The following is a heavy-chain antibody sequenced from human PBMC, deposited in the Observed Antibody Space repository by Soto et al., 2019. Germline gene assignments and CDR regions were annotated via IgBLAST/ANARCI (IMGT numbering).Heavy chain of an antibody. J-gene: IGHJ4*02. V-gene: IGHV1-46*01. Sequence: ASVKVSCKASGYTFTSYYMHWVRQAPGQGLEWMGIIIPILGSASYAQKFQGRVTITADKSTSTAYMELSSLRSEDTAVYYCAIYPGPFRDDILTGYYLDYWGQGTLVTVSS. D-gene: IGHD3-9*01. CDR1: GYTFTSYY. CDR2: IIPILGSA. CDR3: AIYPGPFRDDILTGYYLDY.